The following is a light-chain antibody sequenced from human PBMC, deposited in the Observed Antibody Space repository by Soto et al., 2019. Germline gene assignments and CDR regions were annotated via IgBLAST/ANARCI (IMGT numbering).Light chain of an antibody. J-gene: IGLJ1*01. Sequence: QSVLTQPPSASGTPGQRVTISCSGSSSNIGSNTVNWYQQLPGTAPKLLIYNNNQRPSGVPDRFSGSKSGTSASLAISWLQSEDEADYSCAAWDDSLNGLVFGTGTKVTVL. V-gene: IGLV1-44*01. CDR2: NNN. CDR3: AAWDDSLNGLV. CDR1: SSNIGSNT.